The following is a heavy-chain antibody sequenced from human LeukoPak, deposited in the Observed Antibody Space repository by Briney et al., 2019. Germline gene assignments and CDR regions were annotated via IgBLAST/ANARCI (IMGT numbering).Heavy chain of an antibody. J-gene: IGHJ4*02. D-gene: IGHD2-15*01. CDR3: AKGNTGSFYSASDY. V-gene: IGHV3-23*01. CDR1: GFTFSNYA. Sequence: GGSLRLSCAASGFTFSNYAVGWVRPAPGKGLEWVSTISDSGGNTYHADSVKGRFTISRDNSKNTVYLQMNSLRAEDTAVYYCAKGNTGSFYSASDYWGQGTLVTVSS. CDR2: ISDSGGNT.